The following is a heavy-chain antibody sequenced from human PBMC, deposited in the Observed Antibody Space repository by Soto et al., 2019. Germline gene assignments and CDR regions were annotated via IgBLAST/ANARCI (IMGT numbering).Heavy chain of an antibody. D-gene: IGHD1-1*01. CDR3: ARQAGTTYYYYGMDV. V-gene: IGHV4-59*08. CDR1: GGSISSYY. Sequence: SETLSLTCTVSGGSISSYYWSWIRQPPGKGLEWIGYIYYSGSTNYNPSLKSRVTISVDTSKNQFSLKLGSVTAADTAVYYCARQAGTTYYYYGMDVWGQGTTVTVSS. J-gene: IGHJ6*02. CDR2: IYYSGST.